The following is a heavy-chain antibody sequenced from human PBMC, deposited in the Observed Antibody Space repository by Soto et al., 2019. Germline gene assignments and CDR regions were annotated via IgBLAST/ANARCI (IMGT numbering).Heavy chain of an antibody. Sequence: QVQLVESGGGVVQPGRSLRLSCAASGFTFSSYAMHWVRQAPGKGLEWVAVISYDGSNKYYADSVKGRFTISRDNSKNTLSLQMNSLRAEDTAVYYCARDSMNLDSSNWLDPWGQGTLVTVSS. CDR1: GFTFSSYA. CDR2: ISYDGSNK. V-gene: IGHV3-30-3*01. CDR3: ARDSMNLDSSNWLDP. D-gene: IGHD5-18*01. J-gene: IGHJ5*02.